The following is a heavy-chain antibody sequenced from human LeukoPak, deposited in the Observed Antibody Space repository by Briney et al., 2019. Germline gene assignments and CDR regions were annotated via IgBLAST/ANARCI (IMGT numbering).Heavy chain of an antibody. J-gene: IGHJ4*02. CDR1: GGSISNYH. D-gene: IGHD3-9*01. V-gene: IGHV4-59*08. CDR3: ARKDGDW. Sequence: SETLSLSCTVSGGSISNYHWSWIRQPPGKGLEWIGYIYYSGSTNYNPSLKSRVTISLDTSKNQVSLRLSSVTAADTAVYYCARKDGDWWGQGTLVTVSS. CDR2: IYYSGST.